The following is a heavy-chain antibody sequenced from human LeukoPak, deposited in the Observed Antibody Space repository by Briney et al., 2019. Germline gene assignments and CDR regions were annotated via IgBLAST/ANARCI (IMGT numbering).Heavy chain of an antibody. Sequence: TSETLSLTCSVSGDSISMHYWSWIRQPPGKGLEWIGYIDHTGSTNYNPSLNSRVTISRDTSKNHFSLELSSVTAADTAVYFCARGRVSSSSWSSTYYYYFYMDVWGKGTTVTVSS. CDR2: IDHTGST. CDR3: ARGRVSSSSWSSTYYYYFYMDV. D-gene: IGHD6-13*01. V-gene: IGHV4-59*11. J-gene: IGHJ6*03. CDR1: GDSISMHY.